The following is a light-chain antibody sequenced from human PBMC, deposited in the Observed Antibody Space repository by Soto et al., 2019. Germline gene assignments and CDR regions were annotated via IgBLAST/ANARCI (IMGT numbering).Light chain of an antibody. CDR3: QQYFITPT. CDR2: WAS. J-gene: IGKJ1*01. CDR1: PNILYSANNKNY. V-gene: IGKV4-1*01. Sequence: DIVMTQSPGPLAVALGEGDTINCKSSPNILYSANNKNYLAWYQQKPGQAPKLLIDWASTRESGVPDRFSGSGSVTEFTLTVRSLQAEDVALSDGQQYFITPTFCQGTKVDSK.